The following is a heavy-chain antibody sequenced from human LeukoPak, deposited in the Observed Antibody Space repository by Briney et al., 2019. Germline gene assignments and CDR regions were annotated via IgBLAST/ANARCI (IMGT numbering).Heavy chain of an antibody. CDR1: GYTLTELS. J-gene: IGHJ1*01. D-gene: IGHD6-19*01. V-gene: IGHV1-24*01. CDR3: ATAKPYSSGWYVFQH. CDR2: FDPEDGET. Sequence: ASVKVSCKVSGYTLTELSMHWVRQAPGKGLEWMGGFDPEDGETIYAQEFQGRVTMTEDTSTDTAYMELSSLRSEDTAVYYCATAKPYSSGWYVFQHWGQGTLVTVSS.